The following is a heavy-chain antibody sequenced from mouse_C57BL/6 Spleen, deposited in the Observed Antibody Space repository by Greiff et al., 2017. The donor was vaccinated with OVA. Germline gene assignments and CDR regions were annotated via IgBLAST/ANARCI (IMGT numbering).Heavy chain of an antibody. J-gene: IGHJ2*01. Sequence: ESGAELVRPGASVTLSCKASGYTFTDYEMHWVKQTPVHGLEWIGAIDPETGGTAFNQKFKGKAILTADKSSSTAYMELRSLTSEDSAVYYCTRRGYYDYFDYWGQGTTLTVSS. CDR3: TRRGYYDYFDY. D-gene: IGHD1-1*02. V-gene: IGHV1-15*01. CDR2: IDPETGGT. CDR1: GYTFTDYE.